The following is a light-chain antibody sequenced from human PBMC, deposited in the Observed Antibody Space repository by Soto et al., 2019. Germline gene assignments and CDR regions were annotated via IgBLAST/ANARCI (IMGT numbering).Light chain of an antibody. CDR2: DAS. V-gene: IGKV1-5*01. Sequence: DIQMTQSPSTLSASVGDRVTITCRASQSISAWLAWYQQKLGKAPKLLIYDASNLERGVSSRFSGSGSGTEFTLTISSLQPDDFATYYCQQYQSYSWTFGQGTKVDIK. CDR1: QSISAW. J-gene: IGKJ1*01. CDR3: QQYQSYSWT.